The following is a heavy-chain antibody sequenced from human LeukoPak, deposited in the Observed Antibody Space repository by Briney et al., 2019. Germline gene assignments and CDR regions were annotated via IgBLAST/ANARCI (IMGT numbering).Heavy chain of an antibody. CDR3: ARYSSSWNYFDY. CDR1: GFTFSSYA. D-gene: IGHD6-13*01. CDR2: ISGSDGST. Sequence: PGGSLRLFCAASGFTFSSYAMSWVRQALGKGLEWVSAISGSDGSTYYADSVKGRFTISRDNSKNTLYLQMNSLRAEDTAVYYCARYSSSWNYFDYWGQGTLVTVSS. V-gene: IGHV3-23*01. J-gene: IGHJ4*02.